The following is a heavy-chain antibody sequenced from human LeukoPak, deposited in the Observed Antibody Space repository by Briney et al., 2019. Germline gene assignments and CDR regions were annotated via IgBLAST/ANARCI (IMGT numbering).Heavy chain of an antibody. Sequence: ASVKVSCKTSGYTFTNYGVSWVRQAPGQGLEWMGWISAYNGYTNYAQKLQVRVTMTTDTSTSTAYMELRSLRSDDTAVYYCARSNSDYYDSSGYPLVDYWGQGTLVTVSS. CDR3: ARSNSDYYDSSGYPLVDY. CDR2: ISAYNGYT. V-gene: IGHV1-18*01. CDR1: GYTFTNYG. J-gene: IGHJ4*02. D-gene: IGHD3-22*01.